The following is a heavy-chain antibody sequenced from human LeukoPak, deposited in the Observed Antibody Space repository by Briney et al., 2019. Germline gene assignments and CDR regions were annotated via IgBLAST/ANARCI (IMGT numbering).Heavy chain of an antibody. CDR2: IYYSGST. CDR1: GGSISSYY. D-gene: IGHD7-27*01. CDR3: ARHPRAGDPGQEFDY. V-gene: IGHV4-59*08. Sequence: SETLSLTCTVSGGSISSYYWSWIRQPPGKGLEWIGYIYYSGSTNYNPSLKSRVTISVDTSKNQFSLKLSSVTAADTAVYYCARHPRAGDPGQEFDYWGQGTLVTVSS. J-gene: IGHJ4*02.